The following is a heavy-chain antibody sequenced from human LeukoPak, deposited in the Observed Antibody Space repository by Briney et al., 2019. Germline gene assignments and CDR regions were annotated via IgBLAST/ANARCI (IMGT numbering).Heavy chain of an antibody. V-gene: IGHV4-59*01. CDR2: IYYSGST. CDR1: GVSISSYY. CDR3: ARTVEMACDY. Sequence: SETLSLTCTVSGVSISSYYWSWLRQPPGKGLEWIGYIYYSGSTNYNPSLKSRVTISVDTSKNQFSLKLSSVTAADTAVYYCARTVEMACDYWGQGTLVTVSS. J-gene: IGHJ4*02. D-gene: IGHD5-24*01.